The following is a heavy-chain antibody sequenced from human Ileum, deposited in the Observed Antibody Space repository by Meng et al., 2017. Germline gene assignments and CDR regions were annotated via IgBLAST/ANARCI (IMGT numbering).Heavy chain of an antibody. Sequence: QLVQSGAGGTGLGTSGRFSCMVCGGTVNTYSISWVRQVPGQGVEWMGWIISIFDTPNNTQNVQDRITITANATTSTTYMLLHGLMSERTEEYYCASCAVVTTTYYFDSWGQGTLVTASS. J-gene: IGHJ4*02. CDR1: GGTVNTYS. V-gene: IGHV1-69*01. CDR2: IISIFDTP. CDR3: ASCAVVTTTYYFDS. D-gene: IGHD3-22*01.